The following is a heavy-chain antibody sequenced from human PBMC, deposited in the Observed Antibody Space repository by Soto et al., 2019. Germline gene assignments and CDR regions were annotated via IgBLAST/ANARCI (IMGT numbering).Heavy chain of an antibody. Sequence: QVQLVQSGAEVKKPGSSVKVSCKASGGTFSSYAISWVRQAPGQGLEWMGGIIPIFGTANYAQKFQGRVTIPADESTSTAYMELSSLRSEDTAVYFCARGDDYSNYDYYYGMDVWGQGTTVTVSS. D-gene: IGHD4-4*01. CDR1: GGTFSSYA. CDR3: ARGDDYSNYDYYYGMDV. J-gene: IGHJ6*02. V-gene: IGHV1-69*12. CDR2: IIPIFGTA.